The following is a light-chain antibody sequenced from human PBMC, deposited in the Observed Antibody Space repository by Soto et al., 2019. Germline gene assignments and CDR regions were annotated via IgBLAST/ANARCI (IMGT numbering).Light chain of an antibody. CDR2: DAS. Sequence: DIQMTQSPSTLSASVGDRVTITCRASQSISNRLAWYQQKPGKAPKVLIYDASSLESGVPSRFSGSGSGTEFILTISSLQPDDFASYCCQPYGGMWTFGQGTKVEMK. V-gene: IGKV1-5*01. J-gene: IGKJ1*01. CDR1: QSISNR. CDR3: QPYGGMWT.